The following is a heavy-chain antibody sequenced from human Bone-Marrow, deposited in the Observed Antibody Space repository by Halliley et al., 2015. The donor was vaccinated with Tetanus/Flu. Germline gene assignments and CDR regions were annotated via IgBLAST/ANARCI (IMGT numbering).Heavy chain of an antibody. V-gene: IGHV4-31*03. D-gene: IGHD2-21*02. Sequence: TLSLTCTVSGGSISSGDYYWSWIRQHPGKGLEWIGNIFYSGSTYYNPSLKSRLTISVDTSKNQFSLKLSSVTAADTAVYYCARAIVVLTANYFDYWGQGTLATVSS. CDR3: ARAIVVLTANYFDY. CDR1: GGSISSGDYY. J-gene: IGHJ4*02. CDR2: IFYSGST.